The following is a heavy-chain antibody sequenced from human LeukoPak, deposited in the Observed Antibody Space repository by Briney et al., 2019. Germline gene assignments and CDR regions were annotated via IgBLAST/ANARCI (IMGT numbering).Heavy chain of an antibody. V-gene: IGHV4-59*12. Sequence: SETLSLTCTVSGGSISSYYWSWIRQPPGKGLEWIGYIYYSGSTNYNPSLKSRVTISVDTSKNQFSLKLSSVTAADTAVYYCAREYVGVTRVDYWGQGTLVTVSS. CDR1: GGSISSYY. CDR3: AREYVGVTRVDY. D-gene: IGHD4-17*01. J-gene: IGHJ4*02. CDR2: IYYSGST.